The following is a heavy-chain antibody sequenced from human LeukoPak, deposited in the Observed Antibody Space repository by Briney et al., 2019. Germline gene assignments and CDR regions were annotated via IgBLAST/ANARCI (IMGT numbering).Heavy chain of an antibody. CDR3: ARDHGSTSCYDY. V-gene: IGHV3-30*03. CDR2: ISYDGSNK. J-gene: IGHJ4*02. D-gene: IGHD2-2*01. CDR1: GFTFSSYG. Sequence: QPGGSLRLSCAASGFTFSSYGMHWVRQAPGKGLEWVAVISYDGSNKHYADSVKGRFTISRDNSKNTLYLQMNSLRAEDTAVYYCARDHGSTSCYDYWGQGTLVTVSS.